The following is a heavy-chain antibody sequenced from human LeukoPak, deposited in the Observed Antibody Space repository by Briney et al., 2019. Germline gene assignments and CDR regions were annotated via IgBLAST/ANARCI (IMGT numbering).Heavy chain of an antibody. CDR3: AKGSGGAAFDP. CDR2: ISDSGGET. J-gene: IGHJ5*02. Sequence: TGGSLRLSCAASGFSFSTYAMSWVRQAPGKGLEWVSVISDSGGETYYADSVKGRFTISRDNSKSTLYLQMNSLRAEDTAVYHCAKGSGGAAFDPWGQGTLVTVSS. V-gene: IGHV3-23*01. D-gene: IGHD2-15*01. CDR1: GFSFSTYA.